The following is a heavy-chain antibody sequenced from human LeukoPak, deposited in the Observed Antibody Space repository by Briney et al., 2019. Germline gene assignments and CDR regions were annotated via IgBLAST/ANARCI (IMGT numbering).Heavy chain of an antibody. V-gene: IGHV3-23*01. Sequence: GGSLRLSCAASGFTFSSYAMSWVRQAPGKGLEWVSAVSGSGGSTYYADSVKGRFTISRDNSKSTLYLQMNSLRAEDTAVYYCAKDLRIAVAGADGGQGTLVTVSS. CDR1: GFTFSSYA. D-gene: IGHD6-13*01. CDR3: AKDLRIAVAGAD. J-gene: IGHJ4*02. CDR2: VSGSGGST.